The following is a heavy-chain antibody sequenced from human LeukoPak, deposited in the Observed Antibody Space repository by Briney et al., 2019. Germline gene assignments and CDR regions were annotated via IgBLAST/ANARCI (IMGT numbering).Heavy chain of an antibody. V-gene: IGHV1-2*02. Sequence: ASVKVSCKASGYTFTGYHMHWVRQAPGQGLEWMGWINPNTGYINYAQKLEGTGTMTRHRSKSAAYMELRGLRSDDTAVYYGTRDAERATILVEYWGQGTLVTGSS. D-gene: IGHD5-24*01. J-gene: IGHJ4*02. CDR1: GYTFTGYH. CDR3: TRDAERATILVEY. CDR2: INPNTGYI.